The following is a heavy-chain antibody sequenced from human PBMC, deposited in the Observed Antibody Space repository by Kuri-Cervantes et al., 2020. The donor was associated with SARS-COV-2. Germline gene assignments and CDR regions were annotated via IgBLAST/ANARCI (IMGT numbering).Heavy chain of an antibody. J-gene: IGHJ4*02. V-gene: IGHV4-38-2*01. CDR2: IYHSGST. Sequence: SQTLSLTCAVSGYSISSGYYWGWIRQPPGKGLEWIGSIYHSGSTYYNPSLKSRVTISVDTSKNQFSLKLSSVTAADTAVYYCARGSYYDSSGYSGYWGQGTLVTVSS. CDR3: ARGSYYDSSGYSGY. D-gene: IGHD3-22*01. CDR1: GYSISSGYY.